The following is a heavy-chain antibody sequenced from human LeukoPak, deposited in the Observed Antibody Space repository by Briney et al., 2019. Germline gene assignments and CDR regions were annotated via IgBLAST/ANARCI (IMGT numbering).Heavy chain of an antibody. V-gene: IGHV3-23*01. CDR1: GFTFNTYG. CDR2: INSDGSST. J-gene: IGHJ4*02. Sequence: PGGSLRLSCAASGFTFNTYGMSWVRQAPGKGVVWVSRINSDGSSTSYADSVKGRFTISRDNSKNTLYLQMNSLRDEDTAIYYCVKTLPGYDESGLFDYWGQGTLVTVSS. CDR3: VKTLPGYDESGLFDY. D-gene: IGHD5-12*01.